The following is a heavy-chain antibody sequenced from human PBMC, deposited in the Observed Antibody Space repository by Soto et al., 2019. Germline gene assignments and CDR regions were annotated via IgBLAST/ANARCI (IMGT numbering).Heavy chain of an antibody. D-gene: IGHD2-15*01. J-gene: IGHJ4*02. V-gene: IGHV3-23*01. Sequence: EVQLLESGGGLVQPGGSLRLSCAASGFTFSSYAMSWVRQAPGKGLEWVSAISGSGGSTYYADSVKGRFTISRDNSKNTLYLQMNSLRAEDTAVYYCAKATVIAATHPRFDFDHWGQGTLVTVSS. CDR3: AKATVIAATHPRFDFDH. CDR1: GFTFSSYA. CDR2: ISGSGGST.